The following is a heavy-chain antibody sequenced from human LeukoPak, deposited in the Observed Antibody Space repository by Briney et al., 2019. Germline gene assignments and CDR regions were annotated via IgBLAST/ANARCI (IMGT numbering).Heavy chain of an antibody. Sequence: GGSLRLSCAASGFTFSSYAMSWVRQAPGKGLEWVSAISGSGGSTYYADSVKGRFTISRDNSKNTLYLQMNSLRAEDTAVYYCAKVYYYDSSGYYLDYWGQGTLVTVSS. D-gene: IGHD3-22*01. CDR1: GFTFSSYA. CDR2: ISGSGGST. V-gene: IGHV3-23*01. J-gene: IGHJ4*02. CDR3: AKVYYYDSSGYYLDY.